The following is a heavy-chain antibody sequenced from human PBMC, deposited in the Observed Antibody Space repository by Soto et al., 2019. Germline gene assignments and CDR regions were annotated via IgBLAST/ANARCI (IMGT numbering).Heavy chain of an antibody. Sequence: QVQLVQSGAEVKKPGSSVKVSCKASGGTFSSYTISWVRQAPGQGLEWMGRIIPILGIANYAQKCQGRVTITADKSTSTAYMELSSLRSEDTAVYYCAREMAYYYDSSGYFYGSFDYWGQGTLVTVSS. CDR1: GGTFSSYT. V-gene: IGHV1-69*08. J-gene: IGHJ4*02. CDR3: AREMAYYYDSSGYFYGSFDY. D-gene: IGHD3-22*01. CDR2: IIPILGIA.